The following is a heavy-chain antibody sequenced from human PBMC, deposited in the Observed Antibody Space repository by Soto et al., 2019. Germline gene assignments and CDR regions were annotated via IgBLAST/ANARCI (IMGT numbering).Heavy chain of an antibody. Sequence: GGSLRLSCAASGFTFSSYGMHWVRQAPGKGLEWVAVIWYDGSNKYYADSVKGRFTISRDNSKNTLYLQMNSLRAEDTAVYYCARGEGAPYYFDYWGQGTLVTVSS. CDR1: GFTFSSYG. V-gene: IGHV3-33*08. J-gene: IGHJ4*02. CDR2: IWYDGSNK. D-gene: IGHD1-26*01. CDR3: ARGEGAPYYFDY.